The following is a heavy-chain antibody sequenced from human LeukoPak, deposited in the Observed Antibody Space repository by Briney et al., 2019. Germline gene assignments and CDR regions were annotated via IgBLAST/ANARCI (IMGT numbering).Heavy chain of an antibody. CDR3: AKDLRKHGLLWFGDHPQGDAFDI. CDR2: IRYDGSNK. CDR1: GFTFSSYG. Sequence: SGGSLRLSCAASGFTFSSYGMHWVCQAPGKGLEWVAFIRYDGSNKYYADSVKGRFTISRDNSKNTLYLQMNSMRAEDTAVYYCAKDLRKHGLLWFGDHPQGDAFDIWGQGTMVTVSS. J-gene: IGHJ3*02. V-gene: IGHV3-30*02. D-gene: IGHD3-10*01.